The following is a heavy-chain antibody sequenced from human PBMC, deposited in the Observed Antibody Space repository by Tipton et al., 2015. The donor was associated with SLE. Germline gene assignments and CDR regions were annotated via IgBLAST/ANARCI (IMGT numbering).Heavy chain of an antibody. CDR2: ISSSSSYI. CDR1: GLTFTGAW. V-gene: IGHV3-21*06. D-gene: IGHD1-1*01. J-gene: IGHJ4*02. Sequence: SLRLSCVASGLTFTGAWMAWVRQAPGKGLEWVSSISSSSSYIYYADSVKGRFTISRDNAKNSLYLQMNSLRAEDTAVYYCARGSEYNLYWGQGTLVTVSS. CDR3: ARGSEYNLY.